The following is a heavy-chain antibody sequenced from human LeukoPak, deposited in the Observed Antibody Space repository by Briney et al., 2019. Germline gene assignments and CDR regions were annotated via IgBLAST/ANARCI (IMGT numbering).Heavy chain of an antibody. J-gene: IGHJ3*02. D-gene: IGHD3-3*01. CDR3: ARGTTITIFGVVLNDAFDI. CDR2: IIPIFGTA. Sequence: SVKVSCKASGGTFSSYAISWVRQAPGQGLERMGGIIPIFGTANYAQKFQGRVTITADESTSTAYMELSSLRSEDTAVYYCARGTTITIFGVVLNDAFDIWGQGTMVTVSS. CDR1: GGTFSSYA. V-gene: IGHV1-69*01.